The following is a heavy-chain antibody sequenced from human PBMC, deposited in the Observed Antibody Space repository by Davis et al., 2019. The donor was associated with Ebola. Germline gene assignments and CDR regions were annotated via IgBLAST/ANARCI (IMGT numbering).Heavy chain of an antibody. Sequence: ASVKVSCKASGYTFNSHGISWVRQAPGQGLEWMAWISAYNGHTNYAQTFQGRLTLTTDTSTSTVYMELRSLTSDDTAEYYCARGRNGGWDFDYWGQGTRVTVSS. V-gene: IGHV1-18*01. CDR1: GYTFNSHG. J-gene: IGHJ4*02. CDR3: ARGRNGGWDFDY. D-gene: IGHD6-19*01. CDR2: ISAYNGHT.